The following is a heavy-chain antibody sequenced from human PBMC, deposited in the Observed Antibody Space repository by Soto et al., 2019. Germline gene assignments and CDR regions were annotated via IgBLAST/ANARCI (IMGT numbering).Heavy chain of an antibody. D-gene: IGHD3-22*01. CDR3: AKDVHYDRSGGLDY. CDR1: GFTFDNFA. CDR2: ISGGGGGT. Sequence: EVRLLESGGGLAQPGGSLRLSCTTSGFTFDNFAMSWVRQAPGRGLEWVSAISGGGGGTYYADSVEGRFIISRDNSKNTVYLQVNGLRTEDTAVYYCAKDVHYDRSGGLDYWGQGTLVTVSS. J-gene: IGHJ4*02. V-gene: IGHV3-23*01.